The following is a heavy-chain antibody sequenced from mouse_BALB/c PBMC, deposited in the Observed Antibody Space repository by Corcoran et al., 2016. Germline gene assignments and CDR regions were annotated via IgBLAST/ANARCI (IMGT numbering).Heavy chain of an antibody. CDR1: GFNIKDTY. CDR3: ARWDWYFDV. CDR2: IDPANGNT. J-gene: IGHJ1*01. V-gene: IGHV14-3*02. Sequence: EVQLQQYGAELVKPGASVKLSCTASGFNIKDTYMHWVKQRPEQGLEWIGRIDPANGNTKYDPKFQGKATITADPSSNTAYLQVSSLTSEDTTVYYCARWDWYFDVWGAGTTVTVSS.